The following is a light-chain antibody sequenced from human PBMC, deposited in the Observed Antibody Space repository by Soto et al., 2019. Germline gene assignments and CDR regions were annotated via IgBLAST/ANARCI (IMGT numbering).Light chain of an antibody. V-gene: IGLV2-14*01. CDR1: SSDVGGYNY. CDR2: EVS. Sequence: QSVLTQPASVSGSPGQSITISCTGSSSDVGGYNYVSWHQQHPGKAPKLMIYEVSNRPSGVSNRFSGSKSGNTASLTISGLKAEDEAVYYCSSYTSSSTLVFGGGTKLTVL. CDR3: SSYTSSSTLV. J-gene: IGLJ2*01.